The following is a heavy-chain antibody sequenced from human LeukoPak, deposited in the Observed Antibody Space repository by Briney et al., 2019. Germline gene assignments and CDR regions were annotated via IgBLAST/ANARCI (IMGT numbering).Heavy chain of an antibody. CDR1: GYTFTSYG. CDR2: ISAYNGNT. V-gene: IGHV1-18*01. Sequence: ASVKVSCKASGYTFTSYGISWVRQAPGQGLEWMGWISAYNGNTNYAQKLQGRVTMTTDTSTSTAYMELRSLRSDDTAVYYCARGLFRYTIFGVVTNFPSAFDIWGQGTMVTVSS. D-gene: IGHD3-3*01. J-gene: IGHJ3*02. CDR3: ARGLFRYTIFGVVTNFPSAFDI.